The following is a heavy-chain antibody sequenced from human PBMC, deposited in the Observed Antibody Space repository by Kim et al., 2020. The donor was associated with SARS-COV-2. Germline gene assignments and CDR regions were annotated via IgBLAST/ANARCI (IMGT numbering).Heavy chain of an antibody. CDR1: GYTFTSYD. J-gene: IGHJ6*02. CDR3: ARRRYCSRPSALEWLLSGGYYYGMDV. Sequence: ASVKVSCKASGYTFTSYDINWVRQATGQGLEWMGWMNPNSGNTGYAQKFQGRVTMTRNTSISTAYMELSSLRSEDTAVYYCARRRYCSRPSALEWLLSGGYYYGMDVWGQGTTVTVSS. V-gene: IGHV1-8*01. D-gene: IGHD3-3*01. CDR2: MNPNSGNT.